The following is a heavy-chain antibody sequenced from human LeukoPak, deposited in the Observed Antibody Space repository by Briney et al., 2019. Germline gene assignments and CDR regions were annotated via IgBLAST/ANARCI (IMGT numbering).Heavy chain of an antibody. V-gene: IGHV4-59*12. CDR3: TRAGHLYDSSGYSPLDY. Sequence: PSETLSLTCTVSGGSISSYYWSWIRQPPGKGLEWIGFIYYSGSTNYNPSLKSRVTMSVDTSKNQFSLKLNSVTAADTAVYYCTRAGHLYDSSGYSPLDYWGQGTLVTVSS. D-gene: IGHD3-22*01. CDR2: IYYSGST. J-gene: IGHJ4*02. CDR1: GGSISSYY.